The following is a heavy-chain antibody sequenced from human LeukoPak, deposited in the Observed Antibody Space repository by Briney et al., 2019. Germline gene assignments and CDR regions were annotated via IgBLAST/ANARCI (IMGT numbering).Heavy chain of an antibody. CDR3: AREVITPGDSDGFDL. J-gene: IGHJ3*01. Sequence: YDGRSHYNPSLKSRVSMSLDMSKNQFSLSLSSVTAADTAIYYCAREVITPGDSDGFDLWGQGTMVSVSS. D-gene: IGHD2-2*01. CDR2: YDGRS. V-gene: IGHV4-30-4*01.